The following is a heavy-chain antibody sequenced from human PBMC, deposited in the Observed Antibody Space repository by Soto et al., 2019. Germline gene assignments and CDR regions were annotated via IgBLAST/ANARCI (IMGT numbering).Heavy chain of an antibody. CDR2: IDWEDDK. J-gene: IGHJ6*04. Sequence: GSGPTLVNPGQTLTLTCTFSGFSLSTGAMCVTWIRQPPGKALEWLARIDWEDDKYYSTSLKTRLTISKDTSKNQVVLTMANMDPVDTATYYCARIYYYGSGRGMDVWGKGTTVTVSS. V-gene: IGHV2-70*11. D-gene: IGHD3-10*01. CDR3: ARIYYYGSGRGMDV. CDR1: GFSLSTGAMC.